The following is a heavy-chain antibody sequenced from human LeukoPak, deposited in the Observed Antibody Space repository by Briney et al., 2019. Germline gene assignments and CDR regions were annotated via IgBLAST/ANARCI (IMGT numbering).Heavy chain of an antibody. D-gene: IGHD7-27*01. V-gene: IGHV1-8*01. CDR2: MSPNSGDT. Sequence: ASVKVSCKASGYTFTSYDFNWVRQATGQRPEWMGWMSPNSGDTGYAQKFQDRVTMARNTSISTAYMELSSLRSDDTAVYYCAGGPPNWGYDYWGPGTLVTVSS. J-gene: IGHJ4*02. CDR1: GYTFTSYD. CDR3: AGGPPNWGYDY.